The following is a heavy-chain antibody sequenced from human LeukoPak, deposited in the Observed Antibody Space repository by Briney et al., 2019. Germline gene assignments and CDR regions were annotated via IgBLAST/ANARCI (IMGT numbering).Heavy chain of an antibody. V-gene: IGHV3-48*02. Sequence: GGSLRLSCAASGFTFSIYTMNWVRQAPGKGLEWVSYISGGSTIYYADSVKGRFTISRDNAKNSLYLQMNSLRDEDAAVYYCARVSVAGTRGYFDYWGQGTLVTVSS. J-gene: IGHJ4*02. CDR3: ARVSVAGTRGYFDY. CDR1: GFTFSIYT. CDR2: ISGGSTI. D-gene: IGHD6-13*01.